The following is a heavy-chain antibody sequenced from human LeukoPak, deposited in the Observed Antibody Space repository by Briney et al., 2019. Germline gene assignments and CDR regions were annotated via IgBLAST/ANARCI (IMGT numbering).Heavy chain of an antibody. V-gene: IGHV1-69*05. Sequence: SVKVSCKASGGTFSSYAISWVRQAPGQGLEWMGGIIPIFGTANYAQKFQGRVTITTDESTSTAYMELSSLRSEDTAVYYCARTGPLSSRDIVVVPAAMDYYYMDVWGKGTTVTVSS. J-gene: IGHJ6*03. CDR3: ARTGPLSSRDIVVVPAAMDYYYMDV. CDR2: IIPIFGTA. CDR1: GGTFSSYA. D-gene: IGHD2-2*01.